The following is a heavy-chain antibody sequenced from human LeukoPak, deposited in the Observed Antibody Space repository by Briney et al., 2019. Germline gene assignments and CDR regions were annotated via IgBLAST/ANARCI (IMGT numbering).Heavy chain of an antibody. CDR3: ARGRAPSYGYFDY. V-gene: IGHV3-21*01. CDR1: GFTFSSYS. J-gene: IGHJ4*02. CDR2: ISSSSSYI. Sequence: GGSLRLSCAASGFTFSSYSMNWVRQAPGKGLEWVSSISSSSSYIYYADSVKGRFTISRDNAKNSLYLQMNSLRAEDTAVYYCARGRAPSYGYFDYWGQGTLVTVSS. D-gene: IGHD3-16*01.